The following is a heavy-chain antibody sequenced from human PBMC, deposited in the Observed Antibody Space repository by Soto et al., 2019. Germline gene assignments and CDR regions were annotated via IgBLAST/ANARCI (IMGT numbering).Heavy chain of an antibody. D-gene: IGHD3-22*01. CDR1: GFILSGCS. J-gene: IGHJ5*02. Sequence: PGGSLRLSCAASGFILSGCSMNWVRQAPGKGLEWVSYISSSSSTIYYADSVKGRFTISRDNAKNSLYLQMNSLRAEDTAVYYCARDCFDSYDASGYWLLVPWGQGTLVTVSA. V-gene: IGHV3-48*01. CDR3: ARDCFDSYDASGYWLLVP. CDR2: ISSSSSTI.